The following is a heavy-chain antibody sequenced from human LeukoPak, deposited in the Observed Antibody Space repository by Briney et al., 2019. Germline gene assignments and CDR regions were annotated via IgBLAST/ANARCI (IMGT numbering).Heavy chain of an antibody. Sequence: GGSLRLSCAASGFTFSSYEMNWVRQAPGKGLEWVSYISSSGSTIYYADSVKGRFTISRDNAKNSLYLQMNSLRADDTAVYYCARAMGIGSFFDWLSYHDAFDIWGQGTMVTVSS. CDR2: ISSSGSTI. CDR1: GFTFSSYE. CDR3: ARAMGIGSFFDWLSYHDAFDI. V-gene: IGHV3-48*03. J-gene: IGHJ3*02. D-gene: IGHD3/OR15-3a*01.